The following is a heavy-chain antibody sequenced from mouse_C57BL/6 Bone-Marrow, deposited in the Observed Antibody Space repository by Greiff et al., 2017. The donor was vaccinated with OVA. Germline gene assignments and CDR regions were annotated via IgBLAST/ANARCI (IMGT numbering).Heavy chain of an antibody. CDR3: ERWGTTVEGDY. V-gene: IGHV1-50*01. J-gene: IGHJ2*01. CDR1: GYTFPSYW. D-gene: IGHD1-1*01. Sequence: VQLQQPGAELVKPGASVKLSCKASGYTFPSYWMQWVKQRPGQGLEWIGEIDPSDSYTNYNQKFKGKATFTVDTSSSTAYMQLSSLTSEDSAVYYCERWGTTVEGDYWGQGTTLTVSS. CDR2: IDPSDSYT.